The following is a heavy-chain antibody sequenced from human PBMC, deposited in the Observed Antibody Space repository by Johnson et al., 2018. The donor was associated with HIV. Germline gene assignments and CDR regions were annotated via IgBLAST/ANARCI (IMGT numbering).Heavy chain of an antibody. V-gene: IGHV3-53*01. D-gene: IGHD6-19*01. CDR3: ARVALTVAGIAFDTLDV. J-gene: IGHJ3*01. Sequence: VQLVESGGGLVQPGGSLRLSSAASGFIVSNNYMSWVRQAPGKGLEWVSIIYSDGSTYYADSVKGRFTISRDNSKNTVYLQMTSLRAEDTAVYYCARVALTVAGIAFDTLDVWGQGTMVIVSS. CDR2: IYSDGST. CDR1: GFIVSNNY.